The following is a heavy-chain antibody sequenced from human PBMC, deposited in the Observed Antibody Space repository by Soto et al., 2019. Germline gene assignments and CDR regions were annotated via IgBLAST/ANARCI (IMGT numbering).Heavy chain of an antibody. D-gene: IGHD3-10*01. J-gene: IGHJ6*04. Sequence: SETLSLTCTVSGGSISSSSYYWGWIRQPPGKGLEWIGSIYYSGSTYYNPSLKSRVTISVDTSKNQFSLKLSSVTAADTAVYYCAPLGEYYYGSGSYPSPDVWGKGTTVTVSS. CDR1: GGSISSSSYY. V-gene: IGHV4-39*01. CDR3: APLGEYYYGSGSYPSPDV. CDR2: IYYSGST.